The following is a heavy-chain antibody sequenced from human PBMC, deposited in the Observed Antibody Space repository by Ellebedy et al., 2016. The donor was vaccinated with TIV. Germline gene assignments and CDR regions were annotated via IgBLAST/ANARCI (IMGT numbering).Heavy chain of an antibody. D-gene: IGHD5-12*01. V-gene: IGHV3-23*01. J-gene: IGHJ6*02. CDR1: GFTFSVYA. Sequence: PGGSLRLSCEASGFTFSVYAMNWVSQVPGKGLEWVAVIGGSGERIYYADSVKGRFTISRDNSKNTLDLQMNSLRADDTAVYYCAKEPVRYSYIARVHFGMDVWGQGTTVAVSS. CDR3: AKEPVRYSYIARVHFGMDV. CDR2: IGGSGERI.